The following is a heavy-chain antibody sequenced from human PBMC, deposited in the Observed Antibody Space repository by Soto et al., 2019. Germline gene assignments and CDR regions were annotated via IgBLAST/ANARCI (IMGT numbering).Heavy chain of an antibody. V-gene: IGHV1-18*01. CDR1: GYTFTSYH. CDR2: ISAYNGNT. J-gene: IGHJ4*02. Sequence: QVQLVQSGAEVKKPGASVKVSCKASGYTFTSYHISWVRQAPGQGLEWMGWISAYNGNTNYAQTLQGKVTMITDTSPSTAYMDLRSLRSDDTAVYYCAGLAPPSDYWGQGTLVTVSS. CDR3: AGLAPPSDY.